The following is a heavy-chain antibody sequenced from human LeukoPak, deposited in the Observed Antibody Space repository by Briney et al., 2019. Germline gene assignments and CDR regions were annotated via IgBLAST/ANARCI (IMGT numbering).Heavy chain of an antibody. J-gene: IGHJ3*01. V-gene: IGHV3-21*01. CDR3: ARDSYKYSSNRWA. CDR1: GGSISSDY. D-gene: IGHD6-19*01. Sequence: PSETLSLTCAVSGGSISSDYRSWVRQAPGKGLEWVSSISSSSSYIYYADSVKGRFAISRDNAKNSLYPQMNSLRAEDTAVSYCARDSYKYSSNRWAWGHGTMVTVSS. CDR2: ISSSSSYI.